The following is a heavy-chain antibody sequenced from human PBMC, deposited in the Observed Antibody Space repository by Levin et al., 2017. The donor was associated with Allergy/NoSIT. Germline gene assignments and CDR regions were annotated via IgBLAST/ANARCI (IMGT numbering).Heavy chain of an antibody. D-gene: IGHD6-25*01. CDR2: MSDDGTTK. J-gene: IGHJ4*02. Sequence: GGSLRLSCAASGFSFSNYAIHWVRQAPGKGLEWVAVMSDDGTTKFYADSVKGRFAISRDNSKNTVYLHMKSLRTDDSAVYYCTRLDYWGRGTLVAVSS. CDR3: TRLDY. CDR1: GFSFSNYA. V-gene: IGHV3-30*09.